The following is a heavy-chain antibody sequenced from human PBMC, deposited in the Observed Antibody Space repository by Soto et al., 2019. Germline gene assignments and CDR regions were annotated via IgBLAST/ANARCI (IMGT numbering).Heavy chain of an antibody. CDR3: ARDISVVTNAFGI. D-gene: IGHD3-22*01. CDR2: IYYSGST. V-gene: IGHV4-30-4*01. CDR1: GGSFSGYY. Sequence: SETLSLTCAVDGGSFSGYYWSWIRQPPGKGLEWIGYIYYSGSTYYNPSLKSRVTISVDTSKTQFSLKLSSVTAADTAVYYCARDISVVTNAFGIWGQGTMVT. J-gene: IGHJ3*02.